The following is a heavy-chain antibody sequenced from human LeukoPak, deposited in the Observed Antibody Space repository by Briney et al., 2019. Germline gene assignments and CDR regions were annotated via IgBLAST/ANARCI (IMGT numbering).Heavy chain of an antibody. Sequence: PGRSLRLSCAASGFTFSSYAMHWVRQAPGKGLEWVAVISYDGSNKYYADSVKGRFTISRDNSKNTLYLQMSSLRAEDTAVYYCARSLYSYGYGPFDYWGQGTLVTVSS. J-gene: IGHJ4*02. V-gene: IGHV3-30-3*01. CDR1: GFTFSSYA. D-gene: IGHD5-18*01. CDR2: ISYDGSNK. CDR3: ARSLYSYGYGPFDY.